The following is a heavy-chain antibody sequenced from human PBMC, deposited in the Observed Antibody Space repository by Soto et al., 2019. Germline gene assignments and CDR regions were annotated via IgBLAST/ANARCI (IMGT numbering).Heavy chain of an antibody. J-gene: IGHJ4*02. Sequence: QEQLVESGGGVVQPGRSLRLSCAASGFTFSSYAMHWVRQAPGKGLEWVAVISYDGSDKYHADSVKGRFTISRDNSKNTLNLQTTSLRADDTAVYYCAKALGELSPESYDYWGQGPLITVSS. D-gene: IGHD3-16*02. V-gene: IGHV3-30*18. CDR1: GFTFSSYA. CDR3: AKALGELSPESYDY. CDR2: ISYDGSDK.